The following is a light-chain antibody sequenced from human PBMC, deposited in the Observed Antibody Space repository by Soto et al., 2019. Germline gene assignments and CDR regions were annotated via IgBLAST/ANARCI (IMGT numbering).Light chain of an antibody. J-gene: IGLJ2*01. CDR1: SSDVGGYNY. CDR2: EVS. Sequence: QSALTQPASVSGSPGQSITISCTGTSSDVGGYNYVSWYQQHPGKAPKLMIYEVSNRPSGVSKRFSGSKSANTASLTISGLQAEDEADYYCTSYTSSSTLVFGGGTKLTVL. CDR3: TSYTSSSTLV. V-gene: IGLV2-14*01.